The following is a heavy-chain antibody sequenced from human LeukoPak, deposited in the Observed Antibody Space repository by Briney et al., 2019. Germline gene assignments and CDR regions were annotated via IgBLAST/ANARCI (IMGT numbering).Heavy chain of an antibody. V-gene: IGHV4-39*07. Sequence: SETLSLTCTVSGGSISSSSYYWGWIRQPPGKGLEWIGSIYYSGSAYYNSSLKSRVTISVDTSKNQFSLKLSSVTAADTAVYYCARVGELLWFGELFTFGYWGQGTLVTVSS. CDR1: GGSISSSSYY. D-gene: IGHD3-10*01. J-gene: IGHJ4*02. CDR3: ARVGELLWFGELFTFGY. CDR2: IYYSGSA.